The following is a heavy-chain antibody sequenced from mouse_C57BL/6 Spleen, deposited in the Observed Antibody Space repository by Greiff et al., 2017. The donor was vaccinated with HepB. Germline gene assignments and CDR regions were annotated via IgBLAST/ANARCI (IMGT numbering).Heavy chain of an antibody. CDR1: GYTFTSYW. CDR3: ARANSFFYWYFDV. D-gene: IGHD4-1*01. Sequence: VKLQQPGAELVKPGASVKMSCKASGYTFTSYWITWVKQRPGQGLEWIGDIYPGSGSTNYNEKFKSKATLTVDTSSSTAYMQLSSLTSEDSAVYYCARANSFFYWYFDVWGTGTTVTVSS. CDR2: IYPGSGST. V-gene: IGHV1-55*01. J-gene: IGHJ1*03.